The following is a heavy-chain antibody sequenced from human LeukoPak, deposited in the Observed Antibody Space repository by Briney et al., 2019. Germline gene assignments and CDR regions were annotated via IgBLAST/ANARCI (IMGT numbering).Heavy chain of an antibody. CDR1: GFTFSSYN. J-gene: IGHJ3*02. Sequence: GGSLRLSCAASGFTFSSYNMNWVRQAPGKGLEWVSSISSSSSYIYYADSVKGRFTISRDNAKNSLYLQMNSLRAEDTAVYYCAKDLVGTGAFDIWGQGTMVTVSS. D-gene: IGHD2-21*02. V-gene: IGHV3-21*04. CDR3: AKDLVGTGAFDI. CDR2: ISSSSSYI.